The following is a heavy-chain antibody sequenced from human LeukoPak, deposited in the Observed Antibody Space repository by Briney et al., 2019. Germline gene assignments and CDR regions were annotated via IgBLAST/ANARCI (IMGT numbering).Heavy chain of an antibody. V-gene: IGHV1-2*02. CDR3: ARGEDTAMVRNYYGMDV. J-gene: IGHJ6*04. D-gene: IGHD5-18*01. CDR1: GYTFTGYY. Sequence: ASVKVSCKASGYTFTGYYMHWVRQAPGQGLEWMGWINPNSGGTNYAQKFQGRVTMTRDTSISTAYMELSRLRSDDTAVYYCARGEDTAMVRNYYGMDVWGKGTTVTVSS. CDR2: INPNSGGT.